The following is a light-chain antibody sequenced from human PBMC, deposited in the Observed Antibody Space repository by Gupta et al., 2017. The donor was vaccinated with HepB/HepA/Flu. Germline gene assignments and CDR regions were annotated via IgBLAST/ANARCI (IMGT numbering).Light chain of an antibody. Sequence: DIVMTQSSISLPVTPGEPASISCRSSQSLLHSNGYNYMDWYLQKPGQSPQLLIYLGSNRASGVPDRFSGSGSGTDFTLKISRVEAEDVGVYYCMQALQTPIFTFGPGTKVDIK. CDR1: QSLLHSNGYNY. V-gene: IGKV2-28*01. CDR3: MQALQTPIFT. J-gene: IGKJ3*01. CDR2: LGS.